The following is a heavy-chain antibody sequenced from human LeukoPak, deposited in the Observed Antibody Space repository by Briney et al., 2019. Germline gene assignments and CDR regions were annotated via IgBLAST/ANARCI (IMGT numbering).Heavy chain of an antibody. CDR2: IYYSGST. CDR3: ARGRIAVAGTRDYFDY. CDR1: GGSISSYY. V-gene: IGHV4-59*12. J-gene: IGHJ4*02. D-gene: IGHD6-19*01. Sequence: SETLSLTCTVSGGSISSYYWSWIRQPPGKGLEWIGYIYYSGSTNYNPSLKSRVTISVDTSKNQFSLKLSSVTAADTAVYYCARGRIAVAGTRDYFDYWGQGTLVTVSS.